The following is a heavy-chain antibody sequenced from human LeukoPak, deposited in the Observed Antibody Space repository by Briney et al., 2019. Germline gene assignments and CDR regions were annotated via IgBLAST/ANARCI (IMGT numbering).Heavy chain of an antibody. CDR3: AKNTNFIAAAGTFDY. CDR2: ISGSGGGT. V-gene: IGHV3-23*01. Sequence: GGSLRLSCAASGFTFSSYAMSWVRQAPGKGLEWVSAISGSGGGTYYADSVKGRFTISRDNSKNTLYLQMNSLRAGDTAVYYCAKNTNFIAAAGTFDYWGQGTLVTVSS. CDR1: GFTFSSYA. D-gene: IGHD6-13*01. J-gene: IGHJ4*02.